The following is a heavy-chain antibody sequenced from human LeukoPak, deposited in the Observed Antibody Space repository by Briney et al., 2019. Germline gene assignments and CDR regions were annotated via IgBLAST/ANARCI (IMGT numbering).Heavy chain of an antibody. CDR1: GGSISSGGYY. J-gene: IGHJ5*02. D-gene: IGHD1-1*01. CDR3: AGDAFRYNDKPSNWFDP. Sequence: SETLSLTCTVSGGSISSGGYYWSWIRQHPGKGLEWIGYIYYSGSTYYNPSLKSRVTISVDTSKNQFSLKLSSVTAADTAVYYCAGDAFRYNDKPSNWFDPWGQGTLVTVSS. CDR2: IYYSGST. V-gene: IGHV4-31*03.